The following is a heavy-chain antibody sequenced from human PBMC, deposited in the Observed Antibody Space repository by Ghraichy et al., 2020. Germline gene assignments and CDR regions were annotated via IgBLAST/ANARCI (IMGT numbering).Heavy chain of an antibody. J-gene: IGHJ5*02. CDR3: ARGTVAALSIGNWFDP. V-gene: IGHV4-31*03. Sequence: SETLSLTCTVSGGSISSGGYYWSWIRQHPGKGLEWIGYIYYSGSTYYNPSLKSRVTISVDTSKNQFSLKLSSVTAADTAVYYCARGTVAALSIGNWFDPWGQGTLVTVSS. CDR2: IYYSGST. CDR1: GGSISSGGYY. D-gene: IGHD6-19*01.